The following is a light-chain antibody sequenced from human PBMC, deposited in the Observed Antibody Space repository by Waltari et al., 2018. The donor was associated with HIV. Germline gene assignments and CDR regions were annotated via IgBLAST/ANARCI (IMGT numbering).Light chain of an antibody. J-gene: IGKJ3*01. CDR3: QHRSNWPS. V-gene: IGKV3-11*01. CDR2: GAS. Sequence: EIVLTQYPATLSLFQGDIATLSCRASQSVSNYLAWYQQKPGQAPRLLIYGASNRVTGIPARCSGSRSGTDFTLTISSLEPEDFAVYYCQHRSNWPSFGPGTKVDIK. CDR1: QSVSNY.